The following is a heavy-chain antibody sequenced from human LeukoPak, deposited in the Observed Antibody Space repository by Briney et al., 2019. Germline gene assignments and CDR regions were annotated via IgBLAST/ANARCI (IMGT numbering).Heavy chain of an antibody. V-gene: IGHV1-2*02. CDR1: RYTFTGYY. D-gene: IGHD6-6*01. CDR2: INPNSGGT. J-gene: IGHJ4*02. Sequence: GASVKVSCKASRYTFTGYYMHWVRQAPGQGLEWMGWINPNSGGTNYAQKLQGRVTVTRDTSISTAYMELSTLRSDDTAVYYCARGGEYSRSSSTYWGQGTLVTVSS. CDR3: ARGGEYSRSSSTY.